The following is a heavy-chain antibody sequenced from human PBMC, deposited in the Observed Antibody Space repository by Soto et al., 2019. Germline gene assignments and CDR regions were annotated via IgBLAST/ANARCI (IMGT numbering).Heavy chain of an antibody. CDR3: AKEHIVATILIYYYYGMDV. CDR1: GFTFSSYA. V-gene: IGHV3-23*01. Sequence: GGSLRLSCAASGFTFSSYAMSWVRQAPGKGLEWVSAISGSGGSTYYADSVKGRFTISRDNSKNTVYLQMNSLSAEDTAVYYCAKEHIVATILIYYYYGMDVWGQGTTVTVSS. D-gene: IGHD5-12*01. CDR2: ISGSGGST. J-gene: IGHJ6*02.